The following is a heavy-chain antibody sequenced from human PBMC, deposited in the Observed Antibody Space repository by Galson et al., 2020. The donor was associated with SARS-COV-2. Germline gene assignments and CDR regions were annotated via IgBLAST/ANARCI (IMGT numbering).Heavy chain of an antibody. J-gene: IGHJ4*02. CDR3: AKAYYDSSGYYPFDY. V-gene: IGHV3-30*02. D-gene: IGHD3-22*01. CDR2: IRYDGSNK. Sequence: PGKGLEWVAFIRYDGSNKYYADSVKGRFTISRDNSKNTLYLQMNSLRAEDTAVYYCAKAYYDSSGYYPFDYWGQGTLVTVSS.